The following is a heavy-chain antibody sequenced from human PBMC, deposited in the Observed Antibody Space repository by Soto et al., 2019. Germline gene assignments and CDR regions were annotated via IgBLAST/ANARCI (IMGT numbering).Heavy chain of an antibody. J-gene: IGHJ6*02. V-gene: IGHV3-23*01. CDR2: ISGSGGST. CDR3: AKVQGDLKDDYYYYGMDV. D-gene: IGHD3-16*01. CDR1: GFTFSSYA. Sequence: SLRLSCAASGFTFSSYAMSWVRQAPGKGLEWVSAISGSGGSTYYADSVKGRFTISRDNSKNTLYLQMNSLRAEDTAVYYCAKVQGDLKDDYYYYGMDVWGQGTTVTVSS.